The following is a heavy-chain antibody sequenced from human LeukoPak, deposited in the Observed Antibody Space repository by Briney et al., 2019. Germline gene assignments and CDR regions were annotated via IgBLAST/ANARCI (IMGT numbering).Heavy chain of an antibody. CDR1: GYTFTGYY. Sequence: ASVKVSCKASGYTFTGYYMHWVRQAPGQGLEWMGWINPNSGGTNYAQKFQGRVTMTRDTSISTAYMELSRLRPDDTAVYYCARFRDYYDSSGPRDAFDIWGQGTMVTVSS. CDR2: INPNSGGT. D-gene: IGHD3-22*01. V-gene: IGHV1-2*02. J-gene: IGHJ3*02. CDR3: ARFRDYYDSSGPRDAFDI.